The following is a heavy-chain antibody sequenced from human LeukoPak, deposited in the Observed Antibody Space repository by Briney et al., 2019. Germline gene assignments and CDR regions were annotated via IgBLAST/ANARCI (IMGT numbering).Heavy chain of an antibody. CDR3: ARVPDFIARPCDS. CDR2: SSPTGDIT. CDR1: GGSFSGNY. Sequence: SETLSLTCAVYGGSFSGNYWTLIRQTPGRGLEWIGESSPTGDITGYNPSLRGRATISVDSSKKQFSPKLTSVTAADTGVYYCARVPDFIARPCDSWGPGTLVTVSS. D-gene: IGHD2-21*01. J-gene: IGHJ4*02. V-gene: IGHV4-34*01.